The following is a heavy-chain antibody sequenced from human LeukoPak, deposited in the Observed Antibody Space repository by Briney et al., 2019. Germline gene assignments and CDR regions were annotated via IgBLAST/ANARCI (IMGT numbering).Heavy chain of an antibody. CDR2: ISYDGSNK. J-gene: IGHJ4*02. CDR1: GFTFSSYA. D-gene: IGHD3-16*02. Sequence: GRSLRLSCAASGFTFSSYAMHWVRQAPGKGLEWVAVISYDGSNKYYADSVKGRFTISRDNSKNTLYLQMNSLRAEDTAVYYCARDPGSYRYVFDYWGQGTLVTVSS. CDR3: ARDPGSYRYVFDY. V-gene: IGHV3-30*04.